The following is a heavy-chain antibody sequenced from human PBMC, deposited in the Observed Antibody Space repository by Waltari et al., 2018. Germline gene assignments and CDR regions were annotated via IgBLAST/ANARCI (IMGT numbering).Heavy chain of an antibody. CDR2: ISSSSSTI. CDR1: GFTFSSYR. J-gene: IGHJ4*02. V-gene: IGHV3-48*01. Sequence: EVQLVESGGGLVQPGGSLRLSCAASGFTFSSYRMNWVRQAPGKGLEWVSYISSSSSTIYYADSVKGRFTISRDNAKNSLYLQMNSLRAEDTAVYYCASYGSVGATMIDYWGQGTLVTVSS. D-gene: IGHD1-26*01. CDR3: ASYGSVGATMIDY.